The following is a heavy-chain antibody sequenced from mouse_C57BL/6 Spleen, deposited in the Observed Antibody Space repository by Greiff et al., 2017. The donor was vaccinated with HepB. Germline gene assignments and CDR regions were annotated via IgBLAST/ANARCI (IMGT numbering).Heavy chain of an antibody. V-gene: IGHV1-76*01. CDR3: AREGGLHWYFDV. Sequence: VQLQQSGAELVRPGASVKLSCKASGYTFTDYYINWVKQRPGQGLEWIARIYPGSGNTYYNEKFKGKATLTAEKSSSTAYMQLSSLTSEDSAFYFCAREGGLHWYFDVWGTGTTVTVSS. J-gene: IGHJ1*03. CDR1: GYTFTDYY. CDR2: IYPGSGNT. D-gene: IGHD3-3*01.